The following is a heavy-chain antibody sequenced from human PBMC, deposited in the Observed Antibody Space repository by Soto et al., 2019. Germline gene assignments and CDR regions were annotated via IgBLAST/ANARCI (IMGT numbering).Heavy chain of an antibody. V-gene: IGHV4-39*01. CDR3: SRMGLDDTLTGYYFDH. Sequence: SETLSLTCTVSGGSIIRTSYYWVWVRQPPGKGLEWIGGIFYSGSTYYNPSLKSRVTISVDTSKNQFSLKLSSVTAADTAVYYCSRMGLDDTLTGYYFDHWGQGSLVTVSS. D-gene: IGHD3-9*01. CDR2: IFYSGST. CDR1: GGSIIRTSYY. J-gene: IGHJ4*02.